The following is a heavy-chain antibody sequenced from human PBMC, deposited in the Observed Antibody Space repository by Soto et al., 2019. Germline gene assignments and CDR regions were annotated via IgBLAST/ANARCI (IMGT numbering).Heavy chain of an antibody. V-gene: IGHV1-69*12. CDR2: IIPIFGTA. Sequence: QVQLVQSGAEVKKPGSSVKVSCKASGGTFSSYAISWVRQAPGQGLEWMGGIIPIFGTANYAQKFQGRVTXXAXEXXSTACMELSSLRSEDTAVYYCASEGGVKGGRHLGYWGQGTLVTVSA. D-gene: IGHD2-8*01. J-gene: IGHJ4*02. CDR1: GGTFSSYA. CDR3: ASEGGVKGGRHLGY.